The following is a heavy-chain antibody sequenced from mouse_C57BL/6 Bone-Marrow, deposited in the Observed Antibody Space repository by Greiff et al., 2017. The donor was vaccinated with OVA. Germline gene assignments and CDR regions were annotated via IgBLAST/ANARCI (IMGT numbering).Heavy chain of an antibody. CDR2: IYPSDSET. CDR3: ARMDYDDLYYAMDY. J-gene: IGHJ4*01. V-gene: IGHV1-61*01. D-gene: IGHD2-4*01. Sequence: VQLQQPGAELVRPGSSVKLSCKASGYTFTSYWMDWVKQRPGQGLEWIGNIYPSDSETHYNQKFKDKATLTVDKSSSTAYMQLSSLTSEDSAVYYCARMDYDDLYYAMDYWGQGTSVTVSS. CDR1: GYTFTSYW.